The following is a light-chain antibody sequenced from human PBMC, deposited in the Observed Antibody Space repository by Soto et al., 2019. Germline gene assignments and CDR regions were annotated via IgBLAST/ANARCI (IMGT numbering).Light chain of an antibody. CDR2: AAS. V-gene: IGKV1-39*01. Sequence: DIPMTQSPSSLSASVGDRVTITCRASQTISSYLNWYQQKPGNAPKVLIYAASSLRSGVPSRFSGSGSGTDFTLTISSLQPEDFATYYCQQSHTWTFGQGNKVELK. CDR1: QTISSY. J-gene: IGKJ1*01. CDR3: QQSHTWT.